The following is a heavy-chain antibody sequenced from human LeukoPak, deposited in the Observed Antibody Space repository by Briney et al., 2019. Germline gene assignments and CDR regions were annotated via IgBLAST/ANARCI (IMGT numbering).Heavy chain of an antibody. J-gene: IGHJ5*02. CDR3: ASTAGYSSGWS. CDR1: GGSISSSNW. Sequence: SETLSLTCAVSGGSISSSNWWSWVRQPPGKGLEWIGSIYYSGSTYYNPSLKSRVTISVDTSKNQFSLKLSSVTAADTAVYYCASTAGYSSGWSWGQGTLVTVSS. CDR2: IYYSGST. D-gene: IGHD6-19*01. V-gene: IGHV4-4*02.